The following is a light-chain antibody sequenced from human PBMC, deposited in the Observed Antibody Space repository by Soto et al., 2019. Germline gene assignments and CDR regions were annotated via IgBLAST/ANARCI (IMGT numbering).Light chain of an antibody. CDR1: QNISNY. V-gene: IGKV3D-15*01. J-gene: IGKJ1*01. CDR3: QQYDYWPRT. Sequence: IVLRQSPATLSLYPWKRAALSCSASQNISNYLIWYQQKPGQAPRLLIHGTSTRATGVPPRFSGSGSGTEFTLTISSLEAEDFAVYYCQQYDYWPRTFGQGTKVDIK. CDR2: GTS.